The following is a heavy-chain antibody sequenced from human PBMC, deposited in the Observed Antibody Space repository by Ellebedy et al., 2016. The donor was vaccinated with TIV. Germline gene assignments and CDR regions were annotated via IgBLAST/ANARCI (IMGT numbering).Heavy chain of an antibody. V-gene: IGHV3-23*01. CDR2: ISGSGGST. Sequence: GGSLRLSCAASGFTFSSYAMSWVRQAPGKGLEWVSAISGSGGSTYYADSVKGRFTISRDNSKNTLYLQMNSLRAEDTAVYYCARALPPTLGPVHWYFDLWGRGTLVTVSS. CDR3: ARALPPTLGPVHWYFDL. J-gene: IGHJ2*01. D-gene: IGHD4-23*01. CDR1: GFTFSSYA.